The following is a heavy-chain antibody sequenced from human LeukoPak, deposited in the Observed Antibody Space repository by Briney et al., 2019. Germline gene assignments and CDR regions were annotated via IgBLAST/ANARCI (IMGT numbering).Heavy chain of an antibody. CDR1: GYTFTSYA. Sequence: ASVKVSCKASGYTFTSYALHWARQAPGQRLEWMGWINAGNGNTKYSQKFQGRVTITRDTSASTAYMELSSLRSEDTAVYYCATGRYYDFWSYYYHGMDVWGQGTTVIVSS. CDR2: INAGNGNT. V-gene: IGHV1-3*01. J-gene: IGHJ6*02. CDR3: ATGRYYDFWSYYYHGMDV. D-gene: IGHD3-3*01.